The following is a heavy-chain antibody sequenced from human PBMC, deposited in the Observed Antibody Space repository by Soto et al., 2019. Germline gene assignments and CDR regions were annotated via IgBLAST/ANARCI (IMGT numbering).Heavy chain of an antibody. V-gene: IGHV3-30-3*01. CDR2: ISYDGSNK. J-gene: IGHJ2*01. CDR1: GFTFSSYA. CDR3: ARDPLWGTAMVIWYFDL. Sequence: GGSLRLSCAASGFTFSSYAMHWVRQAPGKGLEWVAVISYDGSNKYYADSVKGRFTISRDNSKNTLYLQMNSLRAEDTAVYYCARDPLWGTAMVIWYFDLWGRGTLVTXSS. D-gene: IGHD5-18*01.